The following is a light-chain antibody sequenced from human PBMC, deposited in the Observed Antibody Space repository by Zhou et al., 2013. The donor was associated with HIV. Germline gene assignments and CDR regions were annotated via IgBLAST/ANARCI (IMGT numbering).Light chain of an antibody. CDR1: QSVNSGS. V-gene: IGKV3-20*01. CDR2: GAS. CDR3: HQYGTSPWT. Sequence: DIVLTQSPGTLSLPPGDRATLSCRASQSVNSGSLAWYQQIPHQAPRLLIYGASSRATGIPDRFSGSGSETDFTLTISRLEPEDFAVYYCHQYGTSPWTFGQGTKVEIK. J-gene: IGKJ1*01.